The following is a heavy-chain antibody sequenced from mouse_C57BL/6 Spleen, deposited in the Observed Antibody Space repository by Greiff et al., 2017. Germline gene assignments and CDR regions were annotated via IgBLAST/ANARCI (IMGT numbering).Heavy chain of an antibody. CDR1: GFTFTDYY. V-gene: IGHV7-3*01. Sequence: EVQLVESGGGLVQPGGSLSLSCAASGFTFTDYYMSWVRQPPGKALEWLGFIRNKANGYTTEYSASVKGRFTISRDNSQSILYLQMNALRAEDSATYYCARYGSHFDYWGQGTTLTVSS. CDR2: IRNKANGYTT. CDR3: ARYGSHFDY. J-gene: IGHJ2*01.